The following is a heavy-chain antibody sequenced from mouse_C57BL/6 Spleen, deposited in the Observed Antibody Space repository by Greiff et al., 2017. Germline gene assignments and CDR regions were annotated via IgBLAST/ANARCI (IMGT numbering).Heavy chain of an antibody. CDR1: GYTFTGYW. CDR3: ARRFITTVVATRNAMDY. V-gene: IGHV1-9*01. J-gene: IGHJ4*01. Sequence: QVQLQQSGAELMKPGASVKLSCKATGYTFTGYWIEWVKQRPGHGLEWIGEILPGSGSTNYNEKFKGKATFTADTSSNTAYRQLSSLTTEDSAIYYCARRFITTVVATRNAMDYWGQGTSVTVSS. D-gene: IGHD1-1*01. CDR2: ILPGSGST.